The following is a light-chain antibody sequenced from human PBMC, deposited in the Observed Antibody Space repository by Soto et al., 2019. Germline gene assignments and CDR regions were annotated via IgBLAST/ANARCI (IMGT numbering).Light chain of an antibody. V-gene: IGLV2-18*02. Sequence: QSALTQPPSVSGSPGQSVTISCIGTSSDIGSYNRVSWYQQPPGTAPKLIIYEVINRPSGVPDRFSGSKSGNTASLTISGLQAEDEADYYCTSYTSSITLVFGGGTQLTVL. CDR3: TSYTSSITLV. J-gene: IGLJ2*01. CDR1: SSDIGSYNR. CDR2: EVI.